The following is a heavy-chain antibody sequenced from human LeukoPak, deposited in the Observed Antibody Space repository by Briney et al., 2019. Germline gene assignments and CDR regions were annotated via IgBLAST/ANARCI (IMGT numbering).Heavy chain of an antibody. D-gene: IGHD3-3*01. Sequence: SETLSLTCNVSGGSISGYHWSWIRQPPGKGLEWIGYIYYSGSTNYNPSLKSRVTISVDTSKNQFSLKLSSVTAADTAVYYCARGDYDFWSGYPGIFDYWGQGTLVTVSS. CDR2: IYYSGST. CDR3: ARGDYDFWSGYPGIFDY. V-gene: IGHV4-59*01. J-gene: IGHJ4*02. CDR1: GGSISGYH.